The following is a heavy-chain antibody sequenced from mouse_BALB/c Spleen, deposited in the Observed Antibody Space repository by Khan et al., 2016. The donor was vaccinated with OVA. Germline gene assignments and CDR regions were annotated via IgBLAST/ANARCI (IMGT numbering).Heavy chain of an antibody. V-gene: IGHV3-2*02. CDR3: ARAGTITTVVATDFDY. CDR1: GYSITSDYA. J-gene: IGHJ2*01. Sequence: EVQLQESGPGLVKPSQSLSLTCTVTGYSITSDYAWNWIRQFPGNKLEWMGYISYSGRTSYNPSLKSRISITRDTSKNQFFLQLTSVTTEDTATXYCARAGTITTVVATDFDYWGQGTTRTVSS. CDR2: ISYSGRT. D-gene: IGHD1-1*01.